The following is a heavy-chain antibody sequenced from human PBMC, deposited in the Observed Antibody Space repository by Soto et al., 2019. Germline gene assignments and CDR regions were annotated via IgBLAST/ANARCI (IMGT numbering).Heavy chain of an antibody. D-gene: IGHD3-22*01. Sequence: PGGSLRVSCAASGFTFSSYAVRWVLKAPGKGLEWVAVISYDGSNKYYADSVKGRFTISRDNSKNTLYLQMNSLRAEDTAVYYCARRLITMIVVADAFDIWGQGTMVTVSS. V-gene: IGHV3-30-3*01. CDR2: ISYDGSNK. CDR3: ARRLITMIVVADAFDI. CDR1: GFTFSSYA. J-gene: IGHJ3*02.